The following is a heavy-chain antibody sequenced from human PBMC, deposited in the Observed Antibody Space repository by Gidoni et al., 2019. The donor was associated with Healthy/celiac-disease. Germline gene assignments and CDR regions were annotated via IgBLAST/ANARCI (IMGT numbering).Heavy chain of an antibody. J-gene: IGHJ5*02. D-gene: IGHD3-10*01. Sequence: QLQLQASGPGLVKPSGTLSLTCAVSGGSISRSYWWSWVRQPPGKGVEWIGVIYHSGSTNYKPPLKSRVTISVDKSKNQFSLKLSSVTAADTAVYYCARAPLWFGELSPNWFDPWGQGTLVTVSS. CDR3: ARAPLWFGELSPNWFDP. V-gene: IGHV4-4*02. CDR1: GGSISRSYW. CDR2: IYHSGST.